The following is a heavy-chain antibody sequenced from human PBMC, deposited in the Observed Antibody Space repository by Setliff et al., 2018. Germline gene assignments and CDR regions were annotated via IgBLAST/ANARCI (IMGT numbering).Heavy chain of an antibody. Sequence: SETLSLTCAVSGYSISSGYYGGWIRQPPGKGLEWIGSIDHSGTTYYNPSLKSRVTISVDTSKTQFSLRLSSVTAADPAVYYCARVSVVAGPPTKVESWVQGALVTVSS. J-gene: IGHJ4*02. CDR2: IDHSGTT. D-gene: IGHD2-2*01. CDR3: ARVSVVAGPPTKVES. CDR1: GYSISSGYY. V-gene: IGHV4-38-2*01.